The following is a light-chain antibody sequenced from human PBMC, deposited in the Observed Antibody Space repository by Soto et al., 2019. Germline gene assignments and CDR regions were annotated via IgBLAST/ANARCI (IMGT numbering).Light chain of an antibody. CDR3: CSYAGTYTYV. V-gene: IGLV2-11*01. J-gene: IGLJ1*01. CDR1: SSDVGGYNY. Sequence: QSALTQPASVSGSPGQSITISCTGTSSDVGGYNYVSWYQQHPGKAPKLMIYDVNKRPSGVPDRFSGSKSGNTASLTISGLQADDEADYYCCSYAGTYTYVFGTGTKLTVL. CDR2: DVN.